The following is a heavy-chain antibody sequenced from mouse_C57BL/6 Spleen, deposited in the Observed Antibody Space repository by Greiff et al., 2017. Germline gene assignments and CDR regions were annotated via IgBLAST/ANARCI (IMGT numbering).Heavy chain of an antibody. D-gene: IGHD1-1*01. Sequence: QVQLQQPGAELVKPGASVKMSCKASGYTFTSYWITWVKQRPGQGLEWIGDIYPGSGSTNYNEKFKSKATLTVDTSSSTAYMQLSSLTSEDSAVYYCARGPHYGSACYFDYWGQGTTLTVSS. CDR3: ARGPHYGSACYFDY. J-gene: IGHJ2*01. V-gene: IGHV1-55*01. CDR1: GYTFTSYW. CDR2: IYPGSGST.